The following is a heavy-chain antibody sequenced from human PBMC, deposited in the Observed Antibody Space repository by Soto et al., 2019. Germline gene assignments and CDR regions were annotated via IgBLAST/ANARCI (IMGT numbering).Heavy chain of an antibody. D-gene: IGHD1-26*01. CDR3: ARSSGGNFGIIIEGTNWFAP. J-gene: IGHJ5*02. Sequence: ASVKVSCKAPRDTFTSYYINWVRQAPGQGLEWMGAINPHGGSTAYARKFKGRVTLTRDTSASTVYMEVSSLTSEDTAMYYCARSSGGNFGIIIEGTNWFAPWGQGTLVTVSS. V-gene: IGHV1-46*01. CDR1: RDTFTSYY. CDR2: INPHGGST.